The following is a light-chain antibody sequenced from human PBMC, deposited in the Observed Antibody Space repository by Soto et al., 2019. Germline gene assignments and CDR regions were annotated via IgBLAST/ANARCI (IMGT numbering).Light chain of an antibody. J-gene: IGKJ4*01. V-gene: IGKV3-20*01. CDR2: GAS. Sequence: EIVLTQSPGTLSLSPGERATLSCRASQSVSTYLAWYQQRPGQAPRLLLYGASSRATGIPDRFSGSGSGTDFTLTISRLEPEDFAMYYCQQYGRTFGGGTKVEIK. CDR3: QQYGRT. CDR1: QSVSTY.